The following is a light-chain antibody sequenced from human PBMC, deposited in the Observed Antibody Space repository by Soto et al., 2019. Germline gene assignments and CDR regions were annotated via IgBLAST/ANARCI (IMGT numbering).Light chain of an antibody. CDR1: SIDVGSYDL. Sequence: QSALTQPASVSGSPGQSITVSCTGISIDVGSYDLVSWYQQHPGKAPKLMIYEGSKRPSGVSNRFSGSKSGNTASLTISGLQTEDEADYYCQSYDSSLSGREVFGGGTQLTVL. CDR2: EGS. CDR3: QSYDSSLSGREV. J-gene: IGLJ3*02. V-gene: IGLV2-14*02.